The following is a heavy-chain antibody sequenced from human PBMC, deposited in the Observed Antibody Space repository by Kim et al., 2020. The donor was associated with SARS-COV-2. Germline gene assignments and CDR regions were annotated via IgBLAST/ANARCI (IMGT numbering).Heavy chain of an antibody. D-gene: IGHD5-12*01. CDR3: ARGSLTASTESGYRYYYGMDV. V-gene: IGHV3-21*01. CDR2: ISSSSGYI. Sequence: GGSLRLSCAASGFTFSSYSMNWVRQAPGKGLEWVSSISSSSGYIYYADSVKGRFTISRDNAKNSLYLQMNSLRAEDTAVYYCARGSLTASTESGYRYYYGMDVWGQGTTVTVSS. J-gene: IGHJ6*02. CDR1: GFTFSSYS.